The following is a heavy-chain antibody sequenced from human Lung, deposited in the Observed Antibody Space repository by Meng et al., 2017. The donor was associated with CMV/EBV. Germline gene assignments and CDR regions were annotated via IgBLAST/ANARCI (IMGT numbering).Heavy chain of an antibody. D-gene: IGHD3-3*01. CDR3: ARGPGPITISGSDGFDI. J-gene: IGHJ3*02. V-gene: IGHV4-31*03. CDR2: IYDSGST. Sequence: SETLSLXCTVSGGSISGSGYFWSWIRQHPEKGLEWIGFIYDSGSTDYNPSLKSRLTISVDTSKNQFSLKLTSVTAADTAVYYCARGPGPITISGSDGFDIXGQGXVVTVSS. CDR1: GGSISGSGYF.